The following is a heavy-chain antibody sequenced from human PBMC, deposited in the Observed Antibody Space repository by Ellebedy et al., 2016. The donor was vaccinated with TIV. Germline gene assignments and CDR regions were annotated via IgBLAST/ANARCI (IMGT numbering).Heavy chain of an antibody. J-gene: IGHJ4*02. Sequence: PGGSLRLSCAASGFTFSSYGMHWVRQAPGKGLEWVAVISYDGSNKYYADSVKGRFTISRDNSKNTLYLQMNSLRAEDTAVYYCARDQGRVVVVPAAINYWGQGTLVTVSS. V-gene: IGHV3-30*03. CDR1: GFTFSSYG. D-gene: IGHD2-2*01. CDR2: ISYDGSNK. CDR3: ARDQGRVVVVPAAINY.